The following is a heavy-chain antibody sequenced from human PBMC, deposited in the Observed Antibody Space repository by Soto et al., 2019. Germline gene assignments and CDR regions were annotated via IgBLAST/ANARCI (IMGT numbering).Heavy chain of an antibody. CDR3: AKERSSGWSFDY. D-gene: IGHD6-19*01. CDR1: GLPFSTYA. V-gene: IGHV3-23*01. CDR2: ISGSGDST. Sequence: GGSLRLSFAASGLPFSTYAMNWVRQAPGKGLEWVSGISGSGDSTYYADSVKGRFTVSRDNSKNTLYLQMNSLRAEDTAVFYCAKERSSGWSFDYWGQGTLVTVSS. J-gene: IGHJ4*02.